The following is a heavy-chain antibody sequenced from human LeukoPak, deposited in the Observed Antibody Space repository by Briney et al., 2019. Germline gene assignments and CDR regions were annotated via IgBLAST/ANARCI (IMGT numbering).Heavy chain of an antibody. Sequence: PSETLSLTCTVSGGSISSSNYYWGRIRQPPGKGLEWIGNIYYSGSTYYNPSLKSRVAISVDTSKNQLSLKLSSVTAADTAVYYCARLLGDCSGGSCYFFDYWGQGTLVTVSS. CDR3: ARLLGDCSGGSCYFFDY. V-gene: IGHV4-39*01. J-gene: IGHJ4*02. D-gene: IGHD2-15*01. CDR2: IYYSGST. CDR1: GGSISSSNYY.